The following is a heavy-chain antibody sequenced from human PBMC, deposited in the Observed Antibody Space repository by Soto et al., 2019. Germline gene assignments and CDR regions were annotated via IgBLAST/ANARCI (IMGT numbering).Heavy chain of an antibody. CDR2: IYSGGST. CDR3: ARDMFNKLSGTGYYYGMDV. D-gene: IGHD6-13*01. CDR1: GFTVSSNY. V-gene: IGHV3-53*01. Sequence: GGSLRLSCAASGFTVSSNYMSWVRQAPGKGLEWVSVIYSGGSTYYADSVKGRFTISRDNSKNTLYLQMNSLRAEDTAVYYCARDMFNKLSGTGYYYGMDVWGQGTTVTVSS. J-gene: IGHJ6*02.